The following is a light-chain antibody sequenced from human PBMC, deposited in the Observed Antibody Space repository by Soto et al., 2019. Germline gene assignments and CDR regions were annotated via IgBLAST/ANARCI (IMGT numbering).Light chain of an antibody. V-gene: IGKV3-20*01. CDR2: RAS. CDR3: QQYGSSQYT. CDR1: QSVNNNY. Sequence: EIVLTQSPGTLSLSPGERATLSCRASQSVNNNYLAWYQQKPGQAPRLLIYRASSRATGIPDRFSGSGSGTDFTLTISRLEPEDFAVYYCQQYGSSQYTFGKGTKLEIK. J-gene: IGKJ2*01.